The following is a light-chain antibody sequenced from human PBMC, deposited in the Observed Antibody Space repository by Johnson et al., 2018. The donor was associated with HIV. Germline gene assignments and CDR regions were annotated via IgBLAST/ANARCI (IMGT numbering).Light chain of an antibody. CDR1: SSNSGNNY. CDR2: ENN. CDR3: GTWVSVLGALYV. Sequence: HSVLTQPPSVSAAPGQKVTISCSGSSSNSGNNYVSWYQQFPGTAPKLLIYENNKRPSGIPDRFSGSKSGTSATLGITGLQTGDEADYYCGTWVSVLGALYVFGSATNVTVL. J-gene: IGLJ1*01. V-gene: IGLV1-51*02.